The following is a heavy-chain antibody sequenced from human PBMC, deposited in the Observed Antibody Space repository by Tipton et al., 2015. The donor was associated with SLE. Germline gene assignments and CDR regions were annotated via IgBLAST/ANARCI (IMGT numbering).Heavy chain of an antibody. V-gene: IGHV3-23*01. CDR2: ISGSGDRT. J-gene: IGHJ3*02. CDR1: GFTFSSYA. Sequence: SLRLSCAASGFTFSSYAMSWVRQGPGKGLEWVASISGSGDRTDFADSVKGRLTVSRDNSQNTLFLQMNSLRADDTTVYYCAILGTGWNNDAFDIWGQGTMVTVSS. CDR3: AILGTGWNNDAFDI. D-gene: IGHD1/OR15-1a*01.